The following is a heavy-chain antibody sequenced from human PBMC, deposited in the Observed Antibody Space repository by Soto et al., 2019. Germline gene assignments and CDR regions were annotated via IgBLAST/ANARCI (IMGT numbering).Heavy chain of an antibody. J-gene: IGHJ4*02. Sequence: QVQLQESGPGLVKPSQTLSLTCTVSGGSISSGGYYWSWIRQHPGKGLEWIGYIYYSGSTYYNPYLKRRVTISVDTSKNQFSLKLSSVTAADTAVYYCAREYYDSSGYTQYYFDYWGQGTLVTVSS. CDR2: IYYSGST. V-gene: IGHV4-31*03. CDR1: GGSISSGGYY. CDR3: AREYYDSSGYTQYYFDY. D-gene: IGHD3-22*01.